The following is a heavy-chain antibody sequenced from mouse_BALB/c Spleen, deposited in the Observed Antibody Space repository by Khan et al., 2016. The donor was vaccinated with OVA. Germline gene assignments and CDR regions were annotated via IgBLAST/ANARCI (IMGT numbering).Heavy chain of an antibody. CDR2: ISYSGST. V-gene: IGHV3-2*02. Sequence: EVQLVESGPGLVKPSQSLSLTCTVTDFSIASEYAWNWIRQFPGNKLEWMGYISYSGSTSYNSSLKSRISITRDTSKNQFFLRFNSVTTADTATYFCARSVYYFYAYSMDYWGQGASVTVSS. CDR3: ARSVYYFYAYSMDY. J-gene: IGHJ4*01. CDR1: DFSIASEYA. D-gene: IGHD2-2*01.